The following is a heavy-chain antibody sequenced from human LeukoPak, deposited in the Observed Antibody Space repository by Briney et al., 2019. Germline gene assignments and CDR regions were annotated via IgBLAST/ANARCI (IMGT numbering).Heavy chain of an antibody. J-gene: IGHJ3*02. CDR1: GGSISSGGYS. CDR2: IYNSGST. CDR3: ATSNESYPLGAFDI. V-gene: IGHV4-30-4*07. Sequence: SETPSLTCAVFGGSISSGGYSYNWIRQPPGKGLEWIGYIYNSGSTSYNPSLKSRVTMSVDTSKNQFSLKLSSVTAADTAVYYCATSNESYPLGAFDIWGQGTMVTVSS. D-gene: IGHD3-16*02.